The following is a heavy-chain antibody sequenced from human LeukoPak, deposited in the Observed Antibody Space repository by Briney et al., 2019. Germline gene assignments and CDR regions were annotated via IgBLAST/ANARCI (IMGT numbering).Heavy chain of an antibody. CDR2: IFTSGST. J-gene: IGHJ5*02. CDR3: SRGGANDL. Sequence: SETLSLTCTVSGGSITSDYWSWIRQPAGKGLEWIGRIFTSGSTSYNPSLKSRVTMSLDTSKNQFSLELSSVTAADTAVYFCSRGGANDLWGQGTLVTVSS. V-gene: IGHV4-4*07. CDR1: GGSITSDY. D-gene: IGHD4/OR15-4a*01.